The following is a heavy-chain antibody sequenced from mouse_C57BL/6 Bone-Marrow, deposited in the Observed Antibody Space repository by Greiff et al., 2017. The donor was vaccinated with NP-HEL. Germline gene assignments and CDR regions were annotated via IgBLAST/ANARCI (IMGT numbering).Heavy chain of an antibody. V-gene: IGHV1-22*01. CDR3: ASPNWVYYYAMDY. CDR2: INPNNGGT. D-gene: IGHD4-1*01. J-gene: IGHJ4*01. CDR1: GYTFTDYN. Sequence: VQLKESGPELVKPGASVKMSCKASGYTFTDYNMHWVKQSHGKSLEWIGYINPNNGGTSYNQKFKGKATLTVNKSSSTAYMELRSLTSEASAVYYCASPNWVYYYAMDYWGQGTSVTVSS.